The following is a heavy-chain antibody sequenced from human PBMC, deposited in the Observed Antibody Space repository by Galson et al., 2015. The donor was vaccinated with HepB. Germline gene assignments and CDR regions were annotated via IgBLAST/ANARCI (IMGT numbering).Heavy chain of an antibody. V-gene: IGHV3-21*01. Sequence: SLRLSCAASGFTFSSYSMNWVRQAPGKGLEWVSSISSSSSYIYCADSVRGRFTISRDNAKNSLYLQMNSLRAEDTAVYYCARGPYSSSPEYFQHWGQGTLVTVSS. CDR1: GFTFSSYS. CDR3: ARGPYSSSPEYFQH. D-gene: IGHD6-6*01. CDR2: ISSSSSYI. J-gene: IGHJ1*01.